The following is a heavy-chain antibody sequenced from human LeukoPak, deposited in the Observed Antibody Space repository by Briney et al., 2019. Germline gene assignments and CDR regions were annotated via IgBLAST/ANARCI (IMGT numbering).Heavy chain of an antibody. CDR3: ARDSSGPHHSFDY. J-gene: IGHJ4*02. D-gene: IGHD3-22*01. CDR2: IYGVDGT. CDR1: GVTVSSQY. V-gene: IGHV3-53*01. Sequence: GGSLRLSCAASGVTVSSQYMNWVRRAPGKGLEWVSVIYGVDGTSYADSVKGRFTISRDNSKNTVYLQMNSLRAEDTAVYYCARDSSGPHHSFDYWGQGTLVTVSS.